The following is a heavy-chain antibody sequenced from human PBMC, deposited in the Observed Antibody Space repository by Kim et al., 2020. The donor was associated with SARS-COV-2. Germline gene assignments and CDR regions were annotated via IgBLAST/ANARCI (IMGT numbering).Heavy chain of an antibody. V-gene: IGHV1-69*01. CDR3: ARVYRLSTVYYYYMDV. J-gene: IGHJ6*03. D-gene: IGHD4-17*01. Sequence: KFQGRVTITADESTSTAYMELSSLRSEDTAVYYCARVYRLSTVYYYYMDVWGKGTTVTVSS.